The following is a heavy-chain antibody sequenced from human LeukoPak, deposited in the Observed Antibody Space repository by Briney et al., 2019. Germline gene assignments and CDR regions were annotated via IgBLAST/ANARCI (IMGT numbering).Heavy chain of an antibody. CDR1: GFTFSSYG. V-gene: IGHV3-30*18. J-gene: IGHJ4*02. Sequence: PGRSLRLSCAASGFTFSSYGMHWVRQAPGKGLGWVAVISYDGSNKYYADSVKGRFTISRDNSKNTLYLQMNSLRAEDTAVYYCAKDPYSYEYYFDYWGQGTLVTVSS. CDR2: ISYDGSNK. D-gene: IGHD5-18*01. CDR3: AKDPYSYEYYFDY.